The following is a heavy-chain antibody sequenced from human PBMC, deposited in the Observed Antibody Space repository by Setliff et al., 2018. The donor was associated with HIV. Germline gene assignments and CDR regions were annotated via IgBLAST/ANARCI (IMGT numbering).Heavy chain of an antibody. CDR3: AREGLWNCRGGTCNDGLDI. CDR1: DGSLSSYY. CDR2: INHSGST. D-gene: IGHD2-15*01. Sequence: SETLSLTCAVYDGSLSSYYWSWIRQPPGKALEWIAEINHSGSTNYNPSLKSRVTMSLDTSKRQFSLKLTSVTAADTAVYYCAREGLWNCRGGTCNDGLDIWGQGTKVTVS. V-gene: IGHV4-34*01. J-gene: IGHJ3*02.